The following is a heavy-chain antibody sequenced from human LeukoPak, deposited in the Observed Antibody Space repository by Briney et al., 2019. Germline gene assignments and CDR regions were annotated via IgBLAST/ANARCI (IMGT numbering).Heavy chain of an antibody. D-gene: IGHD3-9*01. Sequence: GGSLRLSCAASGFTFSSYSMNWVRQAPGKGLEWVSSISPKSDFIYYSDSVRGRFTISRDNADNSLYLQMNSLRAEDTAVYYCARADCSASTCYLRRSWFDPWGQGTLVTVSS. CDR3: ARADCSASTCYLRRSWFDP. V-gene: IGHV3-21*01. J-gene: IGHJ5*02. CDR2: ISPKSDFI. CDR1: GFTFSSYS.